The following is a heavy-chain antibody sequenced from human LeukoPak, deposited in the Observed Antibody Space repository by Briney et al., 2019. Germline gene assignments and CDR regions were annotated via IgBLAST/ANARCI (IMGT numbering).Heavy chain of an antibody. CDR3: AKAAPDYYASGSYYTGDY. D-gene: IGHD3-10*01. J-gene: IGHJ4*02. CDR1: GFTFSSYA. CDR2: ISGSGVRT. V-gene: IGHV3-23*01. Sequence: GGSLRLSCAASGFTFSSYAMSWVRQAPGKGLEWVSAISGSGVRTYYADSVKGRFTISRDNSKNTRYLQMNSLRAEDTAVYYCAKAAPDYYASGSYYTGDYWGQGTLVTVSS.